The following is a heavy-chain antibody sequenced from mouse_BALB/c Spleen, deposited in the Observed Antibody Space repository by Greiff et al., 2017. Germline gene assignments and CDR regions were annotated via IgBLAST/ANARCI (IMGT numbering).Heavy chain of an antibody. D-gene: IGHD1-1*01. J-gene: IGHJ2*01. Sequence: EVKLVESGGGLVKPGGSLKLSCAASGFTFSSYAMSWVRQSPEKRLEWVAEISSGGSYTYYPDTVTGRFTISRDNAKNTLYLEMSSLRSEDTAMYYCARNYGSSRFDYWGQGTTLTVSS. CDR1: GFTFSSYA. CDR2: ISSGGSYT. CDR3: ARNYGSSRFDY. V-gene: IGHV5-9-4*01.